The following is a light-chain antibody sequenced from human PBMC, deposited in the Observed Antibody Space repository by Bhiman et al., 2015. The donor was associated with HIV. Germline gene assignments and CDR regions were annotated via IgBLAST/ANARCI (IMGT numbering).Light chain of an antibody. CDR1: SSNIGAGFD. V-gene: IGLV1-40*01. J-gene: IGLJ3*02. CDR3: QSYDNSLNGWV. Sequence: QSLLTQPPSVSGAPGQRVSISCTGSSSNIGAGFDVHWYRHLPGTAPKLLIYHDTNRPSGVPDRFSGSKSGTSASLAITGLQAEDEADYYCQSYDNSLNGWVFGGGTKLTVL. CDR2: HDT.